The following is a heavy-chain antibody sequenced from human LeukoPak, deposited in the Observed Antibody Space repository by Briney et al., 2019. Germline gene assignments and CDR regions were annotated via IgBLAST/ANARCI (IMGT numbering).Heavy chain of an antibody. CDR1: GFTFSSYS. CDR3: ARVPSPYSGSWGYYYYMDV. D-gene: IGHD6-13*01. Sequence: GGSLRLSCAASGFTFSSYSMNWVRQAPGKGLEWVSSISSSSSYIYYADSVKGRFTISRDNAKNSLYLQMNSLRAEDTAVYYCARVPSPYSGSWGYYYYMDVWGKGTTVTVSS. CDR2: ISSSSSYI. V-gene: IGHV3-21*01. J-gene: IGHJ6*03.